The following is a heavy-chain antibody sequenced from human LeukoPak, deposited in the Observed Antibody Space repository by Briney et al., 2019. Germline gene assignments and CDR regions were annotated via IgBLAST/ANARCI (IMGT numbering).Heavy chain of an antibody. J-gene: IGHJ6*03. V-gene: IGHV4-59*01. CDR2: IYYSGST. D-gene: IGHD3-22*01. CDR3: ARSSEGRYYYDSSGFSHYYYYMDV. CDR1: GGSISSYY. Sequence: SETLSLTCTVSGGSISSYYWSWIRQPPGKGLEWIGYIYYSGSTYYNPSLRSRVTIPVDTSKNQFSLKLSSVTAADTAVYYCARSSEGRYYYDSSGFSHYYYYMDVWGKGTTVSISS.